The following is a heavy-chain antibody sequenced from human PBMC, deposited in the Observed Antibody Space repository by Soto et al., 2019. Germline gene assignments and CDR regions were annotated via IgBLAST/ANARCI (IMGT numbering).Heavy chain of an antibody. CDR3: AKEGNGGSSLDH. D-gene: IGHD1-26*01. CDR1: GFKFDDYM. Sequence: EVLLVESGGGVVQPGGSLRLSCEASGFKFDDYMMHLVRQAPGKVLECIPRISWDGDFLDYADSIKGRFTVSRDNSKNSLYLHMNSLKTEDTAFYYCAKEGNGGSSLDHWGQGTLVTVSS. V-gene: IGHV3-43*01. CDR2: ISWDGDFL. J-gene: IGHJ4*02.